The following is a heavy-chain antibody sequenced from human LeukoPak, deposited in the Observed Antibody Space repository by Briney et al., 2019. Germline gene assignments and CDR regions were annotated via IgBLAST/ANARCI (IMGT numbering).Heavy chain of an antibody. Sequence: ASVKVSCKASRYTFTGYYMHWVRQAPGQGLEWMGWINPNSGGTNYAQKFQGRVTMTRDTSISTAYMELSRLRSDDTAVYYCARGLHVYSNSSGRSPSGFWGQGTLVTVSS. J-gene: IGHJ4*02. CDR2: INPNSGGT. CDR3: ARGLHVYSNSSGRSPSGF. D-gene: IGHD6-6*01. CDR1: RYTFTGYY. V-gene: IGHV1-2*02.